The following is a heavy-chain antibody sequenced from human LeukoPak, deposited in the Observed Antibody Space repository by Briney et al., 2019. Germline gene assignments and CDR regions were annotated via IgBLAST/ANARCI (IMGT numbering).Heavy chain of an antibody. CDR2: ISSDGSNK. D-gene: IGHD1-26*01. CDR1: GFTFSRYG. J-gene: IGHJ4*02. CDR3: ARWGSGSYSTFDY. Sequence: GRSLRLSCAASGFTFSRYGMHWVRQAPGKGLQWVSFISSDGSNKYYADSVKGRFTISRDNSKNTLYLQMNSLRAEDTAVYYCARWGSGSYSTFDYWGQGTLVTVSS. V-gene: IGHV3-30*03.